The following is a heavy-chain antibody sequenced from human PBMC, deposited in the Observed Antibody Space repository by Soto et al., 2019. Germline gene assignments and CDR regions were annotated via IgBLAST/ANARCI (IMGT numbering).Heavy chain of an antibody. CDR1: GGSISSGGYY. D-gene: IGHD3-22*01. CDR3: ARFDSRGGEVFDY. J-gene: IGHJ4*02. V-gene: IGHV4-31*03. Sequence: PSETLSLTCTVSGGSISSGGYYWSWIRQHPGKGLEWIGYIYYSGSTYYNPSLKSRVTISVDTSKNQFSLKLSSVTAADTAVYYCARFDSRGGEVFDYWGQGTLVTVSS. CDR2: IYYSGST.